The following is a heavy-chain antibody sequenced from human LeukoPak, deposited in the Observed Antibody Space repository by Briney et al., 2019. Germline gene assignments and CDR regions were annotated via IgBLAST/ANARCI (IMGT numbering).Heavy chain of an antibody. CDR1: GYTFTSYG. Sequence: GASVKVSCKASGYTFTSYGISWVRQAPGQGLEWMGWISAYNGNTNYAQKLQGRVTMTTDTSTSTAYMELRSLRSDDTAVYYCARDPGDPTKYSSGWYLIYYFDYWGQGTLVTVSS. CDR3: ARDPGDPTKYSSGWYLIYYFDY. J-gene: IGHJ4*02. CDR2: ISAYNGNT. D-gene: IGHD6-19*01. V-gene: IGHV1-18*01.